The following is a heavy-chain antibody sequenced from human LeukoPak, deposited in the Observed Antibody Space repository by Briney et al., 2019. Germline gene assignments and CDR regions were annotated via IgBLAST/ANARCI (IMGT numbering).Heavy chain of an antibody. Sequence: QPGGSLRLSCAASGFTFSSFWMHWVRQAPGEGLVWVSRINTDGSSTTYADSVKGRFTISRDNSKNTLYLQMNSLRAEDTAVYYCARDELTYYFDYWGQGTLVTVSS. J-gene: IGHJ4*02. CDR2: INTDGSST. CDR3: ARDELTYYFDY. D-gene: IGHD3-10*01. CDR1: GFTFSSFW. V-gene: IGHV3-74*01.